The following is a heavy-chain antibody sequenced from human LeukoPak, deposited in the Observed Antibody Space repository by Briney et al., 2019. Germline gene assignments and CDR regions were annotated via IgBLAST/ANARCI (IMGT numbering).Heavy chain of an antibody. V-gene: IGHV1-8*01. CDR1: GYSFTSYD. Sequence: AAVKVSSKASGYSFTSYDINWVRPATGQGLEWMGWMKPNSGNTGSAQKFQGRVTMTRNTSISTAYMELSSLTSEDTAVYYCARGNYDGYYFDYWGQGTLVTVSS. D-gene: IGHD4-23*01. J-gene: IGHJ4*02. CDR3: ARGNYDGYYFDY. CDR2: MKPNSGNT.